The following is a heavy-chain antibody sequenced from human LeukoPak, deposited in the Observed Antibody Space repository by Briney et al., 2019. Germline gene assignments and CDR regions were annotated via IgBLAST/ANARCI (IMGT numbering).Heavy chain of an antibody. CDR3: ARDSGLITTVYYYYYMDV. D-gene: IGHD3-3*01. CDR1: GITFNNHW. J-gene: IGHJ6*03. CDR2: INTDGRST. V-gene: IGHV3-74*01. Sequence: PGGSLRLSCAASGITFNNHWMHWVRQAPGKGLVWVARINTDGRSTTYADSVKGRFTISRDNAKNSLYLQMNSLRAEDTAVYYCARDSGLITTVYYYYYMDVWGKGTTVTVSS.